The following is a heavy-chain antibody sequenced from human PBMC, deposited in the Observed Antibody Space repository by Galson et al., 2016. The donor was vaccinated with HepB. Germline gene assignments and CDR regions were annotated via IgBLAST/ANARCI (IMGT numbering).Heavy chain of an antibody. CDR1: GASISDSNW. J-gene: IGHJ5*02. D-gene: IGHD4/OR15-4a*01. CDR2: IYHTGTS. V-gene: IGHV4-4*02. CDR3: ARASIIPGAKMIFNP. Sequence: LSLTCAVSGASISDSNWWTWVRQVPGKGLEWIGEIYHTGTSNNNPFLSSRFTLSVDKSRNQFSLNVTSVTAADTAVYYCARASIIPGAKMIFNPWGQGTLVTVSS.